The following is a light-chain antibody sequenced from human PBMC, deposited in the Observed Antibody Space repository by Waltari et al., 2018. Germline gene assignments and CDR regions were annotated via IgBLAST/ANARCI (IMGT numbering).Light chain of an antibody. V-gene: IGLV4-69*01. Sequence: QLVLTQSPSASASLGASVKLTCTLSSGHSSNVIAWLQQQPEKGPRYLMKVNSDGSHSKGDEIPDRFSGSTSGAERYLTISSVQPEDKADYYCQTGGHGTWVFGGGTKLTVL. CDR1: SGHSSNV. CDR2: VNSDGSH. J-gene: IGLJ3*02. CDR3: QTGGHGTWV.